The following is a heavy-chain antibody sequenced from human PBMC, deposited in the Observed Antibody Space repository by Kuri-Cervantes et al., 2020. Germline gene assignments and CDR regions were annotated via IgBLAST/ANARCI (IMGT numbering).Heavy chain of an antibody. V-gene: IGHV4-61*02. CDR1: GDSISSNYS. D-gene: IGHD1-26*01. CDR2: IYTSGST. Sequence: LRLSCTVSGDSISSNYSWSWIRQPAGKGLEWIGRIYTSGSTNYNPSLKSRVTISVDTSKNQFSLKLSSVTAADTAVYYCARGVGATGSYFDYWGQGTLVTVSS. CDR3: ARGVGATGSYFDY. J-gene: IGHJ4*02.